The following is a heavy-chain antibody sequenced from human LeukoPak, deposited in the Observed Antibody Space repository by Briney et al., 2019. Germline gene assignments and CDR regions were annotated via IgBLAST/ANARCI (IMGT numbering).Heavy chain of an antibody. CDR3: ARGSYYYDSSGWVAFDI. Sequence: ASVKVSCKASGYTFTGYYMHWVQQAPGQGLEWMGWINPNSGGTNYAQKFQGRVTMTRDTSISTAYMELSRLRSDDTAVYYCARGSYYYDSSGWVAFDIWGQGTMVTVSS. CDR1: GYTFTGYY. J-gene: IGHJ3*02. CDR2: INPNSGGT. D-gene: IGHD3-22*01. V-gene: IGHV1-2*02.